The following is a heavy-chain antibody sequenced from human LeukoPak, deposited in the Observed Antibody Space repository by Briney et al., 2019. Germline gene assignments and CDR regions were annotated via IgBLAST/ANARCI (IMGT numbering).Heavy chain of an antibody. CDR1: GFTFSSYG. Sequence: AGGSLRLSCAASGFTFSSYGMHWVRQAPGKGLEWVVVISYDGSNKYYADSVKGRFTISRDNSKNTLYLQMNSLRAEDTAVYYCAKDARYYFDYWGQGTLVTVSS. CDR3: AKDARYYFDY. J-gene: IGHJ4*02. CDR2: ISYDGSNK. V-gene: IGHV3-30*18.